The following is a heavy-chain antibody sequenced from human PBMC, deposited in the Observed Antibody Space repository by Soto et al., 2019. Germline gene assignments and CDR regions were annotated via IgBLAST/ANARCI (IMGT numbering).Heavy chain of an antibody. D-gene: IGHD3-16*01. CDR2: ISYDGSNK. CDR1: GFTFSSYG. Sequence: GGSLRLSCAASGFTFSSYGMHWVRQAPGKGLEWVAVISYDGSNKYYADSVKGRFTISRDNSKNTLYLQMNSLRAEDTAVYYCASGYVGYYYYGMDVWGQGTTVTVSS. J-gene: IGHJ6*02. V-gene: IGHV3-30*03. CDR3: ASGYVGYYYYGMDV.